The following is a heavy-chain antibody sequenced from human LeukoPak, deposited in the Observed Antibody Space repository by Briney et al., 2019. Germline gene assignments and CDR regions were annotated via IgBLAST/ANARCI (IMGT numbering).Heavy chain of an antibody. Sequence: PGGALRLSCVASGFRFSTYEMNWVRQAPVKRVGGISYISASRTLTNYADIVEGGFTISRDNAKNSLYLQMNSLRGEDTAVYYCARDGTPIYSSGWVYMDVWGKGTTVTISS. D-gene: IGHD6-25*01. CDR1: GFRFSTYE. V-gene: IGHV3-48*03. CDR3: ARDGTPIYSSGWVYMDV. CDR2: ISASRTLT. J-gene: IGHJ6*04.